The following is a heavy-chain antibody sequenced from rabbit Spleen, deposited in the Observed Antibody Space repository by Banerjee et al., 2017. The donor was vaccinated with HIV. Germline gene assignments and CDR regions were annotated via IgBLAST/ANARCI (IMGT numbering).Heavy chain of an antibody. Sequence: QEQLVESGGGLVQPEGSLTLSCTASGFSFSNKAVMCWVRQAPGKGLEWIACINVVTGKAVYASWAKGRYTFSKTSSTTVTLEMTSLTAADTATYFCARDLPGVIGWNFGWWGPGPLVTVS. V-gene: IGHV1S45*01. CDR3: ARDLPGVIGWNFGW. CDR2: INVVTGKA. J-gene: IGHJ4*01. CDR1: GFSFSNKAV. D-gene: IGHD1-1*01.